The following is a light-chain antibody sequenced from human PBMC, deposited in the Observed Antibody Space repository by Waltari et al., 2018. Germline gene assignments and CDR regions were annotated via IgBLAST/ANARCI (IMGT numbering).Light chain of an antibody. CDR1: QDISTY. V-gene: IGKV1-33*01. Sequence: DIQMIQSPSSLSASVGDRVTITCQASQDISTYLNWYQQKPGKAPKLLIYDVSNLEKGVPSRFSGGGSGTDFSFTISSLQSEDIATYYCQQYEDVPYTFGQGTK. CDR2: DVS. J-gene: IGKJ2*01. CDR3: QQYEDVPYT.